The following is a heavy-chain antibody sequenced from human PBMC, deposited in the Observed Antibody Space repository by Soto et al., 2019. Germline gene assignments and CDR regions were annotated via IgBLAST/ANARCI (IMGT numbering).Heavy chain of an antibody. CDR1: GSSISRGYY. D-gene: IGHD3-22*01. Sequence: AETLSSTCTVSGSSISRGYYWGWIRQAPGTGLEWIGSIYHSGNTFYNQSLKSRVAISRDKSKNEFSLKLDSVTAAEKAMYYCLMYVLRYYETLGYYNGPPHEYWGHGILVNVSS. CDR3: LMYVLRYYETLGYYNGPPHEY. J-gene: IGHJ4*01. V-gene: IGHV4-38-2*02. CDR2: IYHSGNT.